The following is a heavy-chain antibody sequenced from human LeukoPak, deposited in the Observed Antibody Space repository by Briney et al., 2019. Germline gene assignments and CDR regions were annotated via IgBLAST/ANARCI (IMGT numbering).Heavy chain of an antibody. CDR1: GFTFSSYA. Sequence: PGGSLRLSCAASGFTFSSYAMHWVRQAPGKGLEWVVVISYDGSNKYYADSVKGRFTISRDNSKNTLYLQMNSLRAEDTAVYYCARFNDSSGYYRYYFDYWGQGTLVTVSS. V-gene: IGHV3-30-3*01. D-gene: IGHD3-22*01. J-gene: IGHJ4*02. CDR2: ISYDGSNK. CDR3: ARFNDSSGYYRYYFDY.